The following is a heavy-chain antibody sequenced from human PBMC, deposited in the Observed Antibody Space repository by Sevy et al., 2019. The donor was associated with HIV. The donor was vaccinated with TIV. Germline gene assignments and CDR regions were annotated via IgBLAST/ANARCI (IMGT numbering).Heavy chain of an antibody. Sequence: SETLSLTCTVSGGSISSYYWSWIRQPAGKGLEGIGRIYTSGSTNYNPSLKSRVTMSVDTSKNQFSLKLSAVTAADTAVYYCARDYDFWSGYYAGGYYYYGMDVWGQGTTVTVSS. V-gene: IGHV4-4*07. J-gene: IGHJ6*02. CDR2: IYTSGST. D-gene: IGHD3-3*01. CDR1: GGSISSYY. CDR3: ARDYDFWSGYYAGGYYYYGMDV.